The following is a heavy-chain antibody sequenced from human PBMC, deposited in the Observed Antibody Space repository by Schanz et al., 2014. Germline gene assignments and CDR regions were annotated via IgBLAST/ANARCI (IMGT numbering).Heavy chain of an antibody. CDR1: GFSFSDYG. J-gene: IGHJ4*02. D-gene: IGHD6-13*01. Sequence: EQLVESGGGAVQPGRSLRLSCVASGFSFSDYGMYWVRQAPGKGLEWVSGINWNGGSTGYADSVKGRFTISRDNAKNSLYLQMNSLRAEDTALYYCARDSGSSSWYPSDYWGQGTLVTVSS. CDR2: INWNGGST. V-gene: IGHV3-20*04. CDR3: ARDSGSSSWYPSDY.